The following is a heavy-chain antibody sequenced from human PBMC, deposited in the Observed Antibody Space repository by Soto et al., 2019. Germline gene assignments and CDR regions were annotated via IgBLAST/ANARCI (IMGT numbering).Heavy chain of an antibody. V-gene: IGHV3-23*01. CDR1: GFTLSSYA. J-gene: IGHJ4*02. D-gene: IGHD2-2*01. CDR2: ISNSGGST. CDR3: VPGAIVDS. Sequence: GGSLRLSCAASGFTLSSYAMSWVRQAPGKGLEWVSGISNSGGSTSYADSVKGRFTISRDNSKNTVFLQMNSLRAEDTAVYYCVPGAIVDSWGQGTLVTVSS.